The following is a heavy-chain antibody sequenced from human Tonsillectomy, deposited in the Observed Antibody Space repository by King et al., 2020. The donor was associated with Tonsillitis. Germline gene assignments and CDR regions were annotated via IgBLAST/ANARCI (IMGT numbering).Heavy chain of an antibody. J-gene: IGHJ3*02. D-gene: IGHD3-22*01. CDR3: AKLYYYDSSGGVFDI. Sequence: VQLVESGGGLVQPGGSLRLSCVASGITYSSSAISWVRQAPGKGLEWVSVIYSDGRSTYYADSVKGRFTISRDNSKKSVYLQMNSLRAGDTAVYYFAKLYYYDSSGGVFDIWGQGTMVTVSS. CDR2: IYSDGRST. V-gene: IGHV3-23*03. CDR1: GITYSSSA.